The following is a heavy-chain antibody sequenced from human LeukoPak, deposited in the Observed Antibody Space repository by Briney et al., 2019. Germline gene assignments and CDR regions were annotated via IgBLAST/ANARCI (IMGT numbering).Heavy chain of an antibody. CDR2: TYYSGST. CDR3: ARHLSPVTLLDPFDI. Sequence: KSSETLSLXCTVSGGSINNGRYYWAWIRQPPGKGLEWIGTTYYSGSTYYNPSLKSRVTISVDRSRDQFSLNLYSVTAADTAVYFCARHLSPVTLLDPFDIWGQGTMVTVSS. V-gene: IGHV4-39*01. D-gene: IGHD5-18*01. J-gene: IGHJ3*02. CDR1: GGSINNGRYY.